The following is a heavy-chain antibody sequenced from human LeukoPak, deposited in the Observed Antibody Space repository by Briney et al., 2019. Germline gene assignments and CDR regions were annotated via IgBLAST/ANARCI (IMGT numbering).Heavy chain of an antibody. J-gene: IGHJ6*02. V-gene: IGHV3-23*01. CDR1: GFTFSSYA. D-gene: IGHD2-2*01. CDR2: ISGSGGST. CDR3: AKEVVVVPAAIRGVYHLQPMDV. Sequence: PGGSLRLSCAASGFTFSSYAMSWVRQAPGKGLEWVSAISGSGGSTYYADSVKGRFTISRDNSKNTLYLQMNSLRAEDTAVYYCAKEVVVVPAAIRGVYHLQPMDVWGQGTTVTVSS.